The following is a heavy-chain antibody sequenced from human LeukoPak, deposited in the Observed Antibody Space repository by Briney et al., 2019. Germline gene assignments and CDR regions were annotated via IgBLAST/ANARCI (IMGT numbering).Heavy chain of an antibody. Sequence: SETLSLTCTVSGGSISSGGYYWSWIRQHPGKGLEWIGYIYYSGSTYYNPSLKSQVTISLDTPKNQFSLKLSSVTAADTAVYYCARSLNVDTAMAAYFDYWGQGTLVTVSS. CDR3: ARSLNVDTAMAAYFDY. CDR2: IYYSGST. CDR1: GGSISSGGYY. D-gene: IGHD5-18*01. J-gene: IGHJ4*02. V-gene: IGHV4-31*01.